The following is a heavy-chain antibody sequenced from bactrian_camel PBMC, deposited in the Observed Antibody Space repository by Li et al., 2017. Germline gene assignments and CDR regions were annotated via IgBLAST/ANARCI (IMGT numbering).Heavy chain of an antibody. J-gene: IGHJ4*01. CDR3: AADRDVNVPPSLVLDSRRYNY. CDR1: GYGGRHVC. CDR2: GYIGGDAT. Sequence: VQLVESGGGSVQAGGSLTLSCKASGYGGRHVCMGWFRQAPGKEREGVAGGYIGGDATFYVDSVKGRFTTSQVTAKSTMYLQMNSLKPEDTAIYYCAADRDVNVPPSLVLDSRRYNYWGQGTQVTVS. V-gene: IGHV3S6*01.